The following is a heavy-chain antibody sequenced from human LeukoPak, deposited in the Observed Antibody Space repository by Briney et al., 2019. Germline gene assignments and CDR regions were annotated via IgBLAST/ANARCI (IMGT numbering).Heavy chain of an antibody. Sequence: PGGSLRLPCAASGFTFSGYSMNWVRQAPGKGQERVSYISSSSTIYYADSVKGRFTISRDNAKNSLYLQMNSLRGEDTAVYYRARGGIHIRFPNDYWGQGTLATVSS. D-gene: IGHD6-13*01. CDR1: GFTFSGYS. V-gene: IGHV3-48*04. CDR2: ISSSSTI. CDR3: ARGGIHIRFPNDY. J-gene: IGHJ4*02.